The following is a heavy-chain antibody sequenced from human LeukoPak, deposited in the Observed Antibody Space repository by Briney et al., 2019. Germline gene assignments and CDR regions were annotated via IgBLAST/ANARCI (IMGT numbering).Heavy chain of an antibody. CDR3: ARERYYYYGMDV. CDR1: GGSISSYY. Sequence: SETLSLTCTVSGGSISSYYWSWIRQPPGKGLEWIGEINHSGSTNYNPSLKSRVTISVDTSKNQFSLKLSSVTAADTAVYYCARERYYYYGMDVWGQGTTVTVSS. CDR2: INHSGST. V-gene: IGHV4-34*01. J-gene: IGHJ6*02.